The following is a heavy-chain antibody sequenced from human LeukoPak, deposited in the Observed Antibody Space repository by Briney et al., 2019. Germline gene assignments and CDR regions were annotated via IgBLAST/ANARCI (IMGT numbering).Heavy chain of an antibody. Sequence: ASVKVSCKACGYTFTSYGITWVRQAPGQRLEWMGWISAYNGNTSDAQKLQGRVTMTTDTSTSTAYLDLRSLRSDDTAVYYCARAEQYQLLLHWGQGTLVTVSS. CDR3: ARAEQYQLLLH. V-gene: IGHV1-18*01. D-gene: IGHD2-2*01. CDR2: ISAYNGNT. J-gene: IGHJ4*02. CDR1: GYTFTSYG.